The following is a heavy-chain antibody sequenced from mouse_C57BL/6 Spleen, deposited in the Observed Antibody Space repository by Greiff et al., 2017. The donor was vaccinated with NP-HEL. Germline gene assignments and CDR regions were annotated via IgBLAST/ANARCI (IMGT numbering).Heavy chain of an antibody. CDR2: IDPSDSYT. V-gene: IGHV1-69*01. Sequence: QVQLQQPGAELVMPGASVKLSCEASGYTFTSYWMHWVKQRPGQGLEWIGEIDPSDSYTNYNQKFKGKSTLTVDKSSSTAYMQLSSLTSEDSAVYYCARKLLITTLAMDYWGQGTSVTVSS. CDR1: GYTFTSYW. J-gene: IGHJ4*01. CDR3: ARKLLITTLAMDY. D-gene: IGHD1-1*01.